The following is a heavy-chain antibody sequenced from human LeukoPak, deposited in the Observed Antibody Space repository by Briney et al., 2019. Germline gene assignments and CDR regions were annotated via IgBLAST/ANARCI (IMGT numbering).Heavy chain of an antibody. CDR2: ISSNGGST. V-gene: IGHV3-64*01. CDR3: ARDSIAVAGTIDY. CDR1: GFTFSSYA. D-gene: IGHD6-19*01. Sequence: TGGSLRLSCAASGFTFSSYAMHWVRQAPGKGLEYGSAISSNGGSTYYANSVKGRFTISRDNSKNTLYLQMGSLRAEDMAVYYCARDSIAVAGTIDYWGQGTLVTVSS. J-gene: IGHJ4*02.